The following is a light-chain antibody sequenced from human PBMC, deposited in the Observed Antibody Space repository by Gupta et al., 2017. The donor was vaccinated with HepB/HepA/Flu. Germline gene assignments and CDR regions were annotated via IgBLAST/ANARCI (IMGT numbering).Light chain of an antibody. V-gene: IGKV1-39*01. Sequence: DIQMTQSPSSLSASVGDRVTITCRASQSISSYLNWYQQKPGKAPKLLIYAASSWQSGVPSRFSGSGSGTDFTLTISRLQPEDFATYYCQQRDSTPSSFGQGTKMEIK. CDR2: AAS. J-gene: IGKJ2*04. CDR3: QQRDSTPSS. CDR1: QSISSY.